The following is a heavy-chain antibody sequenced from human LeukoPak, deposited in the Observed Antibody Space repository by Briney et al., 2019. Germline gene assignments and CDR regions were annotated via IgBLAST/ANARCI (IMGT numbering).Heavy chain of an antibody. J-gene: IGHJ6*03. Sequence: KPSETLSLTRAVYGGSFSGYYWSWIRQPPGKGLEWIGEINHSGSTNYNPSLKSRVTISVDTSKNQFSLKLSSVTAADTAVYYCAREGCTNGVCYTNYYYYMDVWGKGTTVTVSS. V-gene: IGHV4-34*01. D-gene: IGHD2-8*01. CDR1: GGSFSGYY. CDR2: INHSGST. CDR3: AREGCTNGVCYTNYYYYMDV.